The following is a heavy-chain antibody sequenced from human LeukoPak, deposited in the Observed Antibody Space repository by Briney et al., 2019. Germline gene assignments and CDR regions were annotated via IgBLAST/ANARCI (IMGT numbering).Heavy chain of an antibody. CDR1: GFTFSSYS. Sequence: GGSLRLSCAASGFTFSSYSMNWVRQAPGKGLEWVSSISSSSSYIYYADSVKGRFTLSRDNAKNALYLQMNSLRAEDTAVYYCASPYCSSTSCYLGNWGQGTLVTVSS. D-gene: IGHD2-2*01. CDR2: ISSSSSYI. CDR3: ASPYCSSTSCYLGN. V-gene: IGHV3-21*01. J-gene: IGHJ4*02.